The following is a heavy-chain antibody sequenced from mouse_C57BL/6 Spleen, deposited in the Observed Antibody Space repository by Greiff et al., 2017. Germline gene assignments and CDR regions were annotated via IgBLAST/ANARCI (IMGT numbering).Heavy chain of an antibody. D-gene: IGHD1-1*01. V-gene: IGHV1-82*01. CDR2: IYPGDGDT. CDR1: GYAFSSSW. CDR3: ARYYGSPYWYFDV. J-gene: IGHJ1*03. Sequence: QVQLQQSGPELVKPGASVKISCKASGYAFSSSWMNWVKQRPGEGLEWIGRIYPGDGDTNYNGKFKGKATLTADKSSSTAYMQLSSLTSEDSAVYFCARYYGSPYWYFDVWGTGTTVTVSS.